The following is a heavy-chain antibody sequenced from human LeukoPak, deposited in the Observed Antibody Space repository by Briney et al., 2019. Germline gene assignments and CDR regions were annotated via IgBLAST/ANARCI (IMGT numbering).Heavy chain of an antibody. J-gene: IGHJ4*02. CDR2: ISGSGGST. V-gene: IGHV3-23*01. Sequence: GGSLRLSCSASGFTFSSYAMRWVRQAPGKGLEWVSAISGSGGSTYYADSVKGRFTISRDNSKNTLYLQMNSLRAEDTAVYYSAVGSYLGRNCDYWSQGTLVTVSS. CDR1: GFTFSSYA. CDR3: AVGSYLGRNCDY. D-gene: IGHD1-26*01.